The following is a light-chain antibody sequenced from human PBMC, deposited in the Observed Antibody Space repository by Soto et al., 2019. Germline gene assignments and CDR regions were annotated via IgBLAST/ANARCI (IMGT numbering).Light chain of an antibody. CDR1: QSVGRN. J-gene: IGKJ1*01. CDR2: DAS. V-gene: IGKV3-15*01. Sequence: EIVMTQSPASLSVSPGERAGLSCRASQSVGRNLAWYQQKPGQAPRLLIYDASTRATGIPARFSGGGSGTEFTLSISSLQSEDFAIYYCQQYNNWPPGWTFGQGTKV. CDR3: QQYNNWPPGWT.